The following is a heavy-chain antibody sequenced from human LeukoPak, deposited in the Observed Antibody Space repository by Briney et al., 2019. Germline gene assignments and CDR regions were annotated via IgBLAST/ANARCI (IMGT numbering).Heavy chain of an antibody. CDR1: VFTFDDYG. J-gene: IGHJ6*03. CDR2: INWNGDST. V-gene: IGHV3-20*04. D-gene: IGHD3-16*02. CDR3: ARRESSYQNYYYYYHMDV. Sequence: PGGSLRLSCAASVFTFDDYGMSSVRQAPGKGLEWVSDINWNGDSTGYADSVKGRFTISRDNAKNSLYLQMNSLRAEDTALYYCARRESSYQNYYYYYHMDVWGKGTTVTVSS.